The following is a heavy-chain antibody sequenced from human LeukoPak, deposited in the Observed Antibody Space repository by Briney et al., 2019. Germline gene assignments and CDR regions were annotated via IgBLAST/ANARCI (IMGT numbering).Heavy chain of an antibody. Sequence: SVKVSCKASGGTFSSYAISWVRQAPGQGLEWMGGIIPIFGTANYAQKFQGRVTITADESTSTAYMELSSLRSEDTAVYYCARENPSGYSSGWSGIGAFDIWGPGTMVTVSS. V-gene: IGHV1-69*13. CDR3: ARENPSGYSSGWSGIGAFDI. CDR2: IIPIFGTA. CDR1: GGTFSSYA. D-gene: IGHD6-19*01. J-gene: IGHJ3*02.